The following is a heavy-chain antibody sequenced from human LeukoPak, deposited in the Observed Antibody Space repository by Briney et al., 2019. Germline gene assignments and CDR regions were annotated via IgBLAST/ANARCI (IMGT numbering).Heavy chain of an antibody. D-gene: IGHD6-19*01. Sequence: PGGSLRLSCAASGFTFDSYAMTWVRQAPGEGLEWVSTVTASGAGTYFADSVKGRFTISRDNSKNTLYLQLNSLRAEDTAIYYCANNGGVAVAGSFDNWGQGTLVTVSS. J-gene: IGHJ4*02. CDR1: GFTFDSYA. CDR2: VTASGAGT. CDR3: ANNGGVAVAGSFDN. V-gene: IGHV3-23*01.